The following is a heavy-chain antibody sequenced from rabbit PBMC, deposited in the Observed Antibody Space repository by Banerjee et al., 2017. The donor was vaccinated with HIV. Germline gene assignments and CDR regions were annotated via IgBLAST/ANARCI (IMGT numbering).Heavy chain of an antibody. CDR2: IYAGDGTT. CDR3: ARGNTYMNWDL. Sequence: QEQLVESGGGLVQPEGSLTLTCKASGLDFSSSYYMCWVRQAPGKGLEWIGCIYAGDGTTYYANWVNGRFSLSKTSSTTVTLQMTSLTVADTATYFCARGNTYMNWDLWGPGTLVTVS. CDR1: GLDFSSSYY. V-gene: IGHV1S45*01. D-gene: IGHD1-1*01. J-gene: IGHJ4*01.